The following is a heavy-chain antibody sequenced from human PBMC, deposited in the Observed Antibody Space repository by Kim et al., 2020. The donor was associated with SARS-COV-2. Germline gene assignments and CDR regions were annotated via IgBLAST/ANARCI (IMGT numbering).Heavy chain of an antibody. J-gene: IGHJ4*02. CDR3: TTEPLVGALDY. V-gene: IGHV3-15*01. D-gene: IGHD1-26*01. CDR2: T. Sequence: TDYSAPVKGRFTISRDDSKNTLYLQMNSLKTEDTAVYYCTTEPLVGALDYWGQGTLVTVSS.